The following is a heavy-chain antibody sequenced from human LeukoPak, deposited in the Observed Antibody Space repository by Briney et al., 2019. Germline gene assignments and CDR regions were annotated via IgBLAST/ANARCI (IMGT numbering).Heavy chain of an antibody. V-gene: IGHV1-18*01. CDR2: ISAYNSNT. CDR1: GYTFTSYG. Sequence: VXVSXKASGYTFTSYGISWVRQAPGQXLEWMGWISAYNSNTNYAQKLQGRVTMTTDTSTSTAYMELRSLRSDDTAVYYCARDLGDYYFDYWGQGTLVTVSS. CDR3: ARDLGDYYFDY. D-gene: IGHD3-16*01. J-gene: IGHJ4*02.